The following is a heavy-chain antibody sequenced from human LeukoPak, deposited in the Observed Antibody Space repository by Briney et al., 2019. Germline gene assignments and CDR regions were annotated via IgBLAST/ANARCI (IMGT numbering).Heavy chain of an antibody. CDR2: INGSGDAT. D-gene: IGHD2-21*01. J-gene: IGHJ4*02. V-gene: IGHV3-23*01. CDR1: GFIFSHYT. Sequence: GGSLRLSCAASGFIFSHYTMTWVRQAPGKGLEWVSSINGSGDATKYADSVMGRFTVSRDNSKNTVSLQMNNLRAEDTAVYYCVKSDCGSDGCKLLSFWGQGTLVTASS. CDR3: VKSDCGSDGCKLLSF.